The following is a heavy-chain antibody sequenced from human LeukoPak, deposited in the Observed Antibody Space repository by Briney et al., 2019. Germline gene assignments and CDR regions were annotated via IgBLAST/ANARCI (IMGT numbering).Heavy chain of an antibody. CDR2: INHSGRA. Sequence: PSETLSLTCTVSGGSISTAPHYWSWNRQPPGKGLGWIGEINHSGRANYNPSLKSRVTISVDPSKNQFSVKVTSVTAADTAMSYCARGLHVGETLPYYFWSQGTMVTVSS. V-gene: IGHV4-34*01. J-gene: IGHJ4*02. CDR3: ARGLHVGETLPYYF. CDR1: GGSISTAPHY. D-gene: IGHD3-16*01.